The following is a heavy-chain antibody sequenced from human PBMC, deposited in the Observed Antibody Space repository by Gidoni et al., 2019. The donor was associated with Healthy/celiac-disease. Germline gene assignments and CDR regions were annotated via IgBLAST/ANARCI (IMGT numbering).Heavy chain of an antibody. V-gene: IGHV3-9*01. D-gene: IGHD3-9*01. CDR3: AKSHYDILTGHDFDY. CDR2: ISWNSGSI. Sequence: EVQLVESVGGLVQPGRSLRLSFAASGFPFVDYAMHWVRQAPGKGREWVSGISWNSGSIGDADSVKGRFTIARDNAKNSLYLQMNSLRAEDTALYYCAKSHYDILTGHDFDYWGQGTLVTVSS. CDR1: GFPFVDYA. J-gene: IGHJ4*02.